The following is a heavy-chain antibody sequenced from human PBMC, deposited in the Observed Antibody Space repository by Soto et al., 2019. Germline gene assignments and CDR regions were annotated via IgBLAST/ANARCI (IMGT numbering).Heavy chain of an antibody. D-gene: IGHD2-15*01. CDR1: GYTFTGYY. J-gene: IGHJ4*02. V-gene: IGHV1-2*04. Sequence: GASVKVSCNASGYTFTGYYMHWVRQAPGQGIEWMGWINPNSGGTNYAQKFQGWVTMTRDTSISTAYMELSRLRSDDTAVYYCARDFCSGGSCYSEYFDYWGQGTLVTVSS. CDR2: INPNSGGT. CDR3: ARDFCSGGSCYSEYFDY.